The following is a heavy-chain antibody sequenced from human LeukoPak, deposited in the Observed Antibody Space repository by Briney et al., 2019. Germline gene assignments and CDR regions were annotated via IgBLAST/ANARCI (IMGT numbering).Heavy chain of an antibody. Sequence: GRSLRLSCAASGFTFSSYAMHWVRQAPGKGLEWVAVISYDGSNKYYADSVKGRFTISRDNSKNTLYLQMNSLRAEDTAVYYCARDSSGWALDYWGQGTLVTVSS. J-gene: IGHJ4*02. CDR2: ISYDGSNK. D-gene: IGHD6-19*01. CDR3: ARDSSGWALDY. V-gene: IGHV3-30*04. CDR1: GFTFSSYA.